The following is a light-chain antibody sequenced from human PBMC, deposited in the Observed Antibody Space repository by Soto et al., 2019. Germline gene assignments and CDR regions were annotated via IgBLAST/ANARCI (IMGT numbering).Light chain of an antibody. Sequence: DIQMTQSPSTLSASVGDRVTITWRASQSISHFLAWYQQKPGKVPKLLIYDASNLGSGVPSRFSGSGSGTDFTLTISGLQPDDFTTYYCQQYTSYSRAFGQGTKVDIK. V-gene: IGKV1-5*01. CDR3: QQYTSYSRA. CDR1: QSISHF. J-gene: IGKJ1*01. CDR2: DAS.